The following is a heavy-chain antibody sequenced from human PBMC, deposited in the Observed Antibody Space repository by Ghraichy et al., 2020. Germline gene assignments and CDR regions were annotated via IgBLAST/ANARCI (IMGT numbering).Heavy chain of an antibody. J-gene: IGHJ3*01. Sequence: SQTLSLTCTVSGTSITKYYWSWIRQPPGKGLEWMGYIYYTGITNYNPSLERRVTISVDTSKNQFSLKLSSVTAADTAVYYCTRDNPPIEMSTRGAFEFWGQGTMVTVSS. CDR1: GTSITKYY. CDR3: TRDNPPIEMSTRGAFEF. CDR2: IYYTGIT. D-gene: IGHD5-24*01. V-gene: IGHV4-59*01.